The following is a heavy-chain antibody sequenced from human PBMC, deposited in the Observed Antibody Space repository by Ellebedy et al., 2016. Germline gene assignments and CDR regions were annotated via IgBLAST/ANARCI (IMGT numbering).Heavy chain of an antibody. CDR1: GFTFSSYD. V-gene: IGHV3-13*04. D-gene: IGHD3-10*01. J-gene: IGHJ3*02. Sequence: GESLKISXAASGFTFSSYDMHWVRQATGKGLEWVSAIGTAGDTYYPGSVKGRFTISRENAKNSLYLQMNSLRAGDTAVYYCARAKLRGGIPDAFDIWGQGTMVTVSS. CDR3: ARAKLRGGIPDAFDI. CDR2: IGTAGDT.